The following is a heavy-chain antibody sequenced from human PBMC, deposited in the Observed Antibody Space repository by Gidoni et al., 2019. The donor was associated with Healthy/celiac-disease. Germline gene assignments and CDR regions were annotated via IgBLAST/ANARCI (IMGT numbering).Heavy chain of an antibody. V-gene: IGHV3-30-3*01. CDR1: GFTFSSYA. D-gene: IGHD4-17*01. J-gene: IGHJ4*02. CDR3: ARDPLGPQNGDYLDY. CDR2: ISYDGSNK. Sequence: QVQLVESGGGVVQPGRSLRLSCSASGFTFSSYAMHWVRPAPGKGLEWVAVISYDGSNKYYADSVKGRFTISRDNSKNTLYLQMNSLRAEDTAVYYCARDPLGPQNGDYLDYWGQGTLVTVSS.